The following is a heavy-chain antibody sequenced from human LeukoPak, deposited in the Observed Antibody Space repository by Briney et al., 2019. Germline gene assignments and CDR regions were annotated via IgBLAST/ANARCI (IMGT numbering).Heavy chain of an antibody. J-gene: IGHJ4*02. CDR3: ARRLNTHYYDR. Sequence: GESLKISCKSSGYSLTSYWIGWVRQMPGKGLEWMGIIHPADSDTRYSPSFQGQVTLSADKSTSTAYLQWSSLKAAETAIYYCARRLNTHYYDRWDQGTLVTVSS. D-gene: IGHD3-22*01. CDR1: GYSLTSYW. V-gene: IGHV5-51*01. CDR2: IHPADSDT.